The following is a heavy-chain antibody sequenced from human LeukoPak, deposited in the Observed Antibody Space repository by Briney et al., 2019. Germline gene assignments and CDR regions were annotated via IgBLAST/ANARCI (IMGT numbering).Heavy chain of an antibody. V-gene: IGHV1-18*01. CDR2: ISAYNGNT. CDR1: GGTFSSYA. Sequence: ASVKVSCKASGGTFSSYAISWVRQAPGQGLEWMGWISAYNGNTNYAQKLQGRVTMTTDTSTSTAYMELRSLRSDDTAVYYCAREHCSGGSCYGGSDYWGQGTLVTVSS. D-gene: IGHD2-15*01. CDR3: AREHCSGGSCYGGSDY. J-gene: IGHJ4*02.